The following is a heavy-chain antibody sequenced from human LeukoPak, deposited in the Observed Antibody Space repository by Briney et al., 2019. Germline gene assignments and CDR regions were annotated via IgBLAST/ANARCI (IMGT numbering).Heavy chain of an antibody. CDR2: IYYSEST. V-gene: IGHV4-59*01. D-gene: IGHD3-10*01. Sequence: PSETLSLTCTVSCDPLSSYYWIDIRKPPGKALEWIGYIYYSESTNYNPSVTSRVVIFVVTSKDQFSLKLTYVTAAVTAVYYCARVDFSDSGSLEYWGRGTPVTVSS. CDR3: ARVDFSDSGSLEY. J-gene: IGHJ4*02. CDR1: CDPLSSYY.